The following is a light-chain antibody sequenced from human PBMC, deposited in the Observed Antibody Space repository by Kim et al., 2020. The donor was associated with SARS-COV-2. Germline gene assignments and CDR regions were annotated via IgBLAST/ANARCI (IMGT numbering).Light chain of an antibody. CDR1: YSNIGINT. Sequence: ELTQPPSASGTPGQRVTISCSGSYSNIGINTVNWYQQFPGTAPKLLIYSHNQRPSGVPDRFSGSTSGTSASLAISGLQSEDEADYYCESWDDSLNGRVFGGGTKLTVL. CDR3: ESWDDSLNGRV. CDR2: SHN. J-gene: IGLJ3*02. V-gene: IGLV1-44*01.